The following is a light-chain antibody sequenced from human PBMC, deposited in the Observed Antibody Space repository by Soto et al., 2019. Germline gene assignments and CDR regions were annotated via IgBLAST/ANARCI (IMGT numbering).Light chain of an antibody. V-gene: IGKV1-8*01. CDR2: AAS. CDR3: QQYYSYPIT. J-gene: IGKJ3*01. Sequence: IRMTQSPSSFSASTGDRVTITCRASQGISSYLAWYQQKPGKAPKLLIYAASTLQSGVPSRFSGSGSGTDFTLTISCLQSEDFATYYCQQYYSYPITFGPGTKVDIK. CDR1: QGISSY.